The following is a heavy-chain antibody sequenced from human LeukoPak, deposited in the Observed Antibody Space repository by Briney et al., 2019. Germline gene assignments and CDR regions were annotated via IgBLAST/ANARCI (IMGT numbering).Heavy chain of an antibody. V-gene: IGHV4-39*01. CDR1: GGSISSSSYY. CDR2: IYYSGST. D-gene: IGHD6-19*01. Sequence: SETLSLTCTVSGGSISSSSYYWGWIRQPPGKGLEWIGSIYYSGSTYHNPSLKSRVTISVDTSKNQFSLKLSSVTAADTAVYYCARLHSGWSSNWFDPWGQGTLVTVSS. J-gene: IGHJ5*02. CDR3: ARLHSGWSSNWFDP.